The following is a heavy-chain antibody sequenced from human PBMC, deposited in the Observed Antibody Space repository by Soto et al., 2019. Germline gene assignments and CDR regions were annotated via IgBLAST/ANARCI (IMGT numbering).Heavy chain of an antibody. CDR2: ISSSSSYI. V-gene: IGHV3-21*01. Sequence: GGSLRLSCAASGFTFSSYSMNWVRQAPGKGLEWVSSISSSSSYIYYADSVKGRFTISRDNAKNSLYLQMNSLRAEDTAVYYCARGEYYDSSGYYYGASFDYWGQGTLVTVS. CDR3: ARGEYYDSSGYYYGASFDY. J-gene: IGHJ4*02. CDR1: GFTFSSYS. D-gene: IGHD3-22*01.